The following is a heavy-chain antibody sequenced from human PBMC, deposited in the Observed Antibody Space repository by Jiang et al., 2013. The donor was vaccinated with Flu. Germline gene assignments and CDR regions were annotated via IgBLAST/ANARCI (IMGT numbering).Heavy chain of an antibody. CDR2: INPNSGGT. J-gene: IGHJ5*02. CDR1: GYTFTGYY. D-gene: IGHD3-22*01. Sequence: SGAEVKKPGASVKVSCKASGYTFTGYYMHWVRQAPGQGLEWMGWINPNSGGTNYAQKFQGRVTMTRDTSISTAYMELSRLRSDDTAVYYCARDKFDSSGYYYVGWFDPWGQGTPGHRLL. CDR3: ARDKFDSSGYYYVGWFDP. V-gene: IGHV1-2*02.